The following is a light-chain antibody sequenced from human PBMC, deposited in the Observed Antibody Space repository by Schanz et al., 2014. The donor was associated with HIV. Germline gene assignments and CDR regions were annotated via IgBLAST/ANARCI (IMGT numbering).Light chain of an antibody. CDR2: AAS. J-gene: IGKJ5*01. CDR1: QGISSY. CDR3: QQLNSYLIT. V-gene: IGKV1-9*01. Sequence: DIPMTQSPSFLSASVGDRVTITCRASQGISSYLAWYQQKPGKAPKLLIYAASTLQSGVPSRFSGSGSGTEFTLTIRSLQPEDFANYYCQQLNSYLITFGQGTRLEIK.